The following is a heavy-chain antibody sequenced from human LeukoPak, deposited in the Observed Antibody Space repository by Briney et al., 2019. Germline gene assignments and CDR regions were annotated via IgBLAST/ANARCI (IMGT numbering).Heavy chain of an antibody. J-gene: IGHJ4*02. CDR3: HIAAAGSFDY. D-gene: IGHD6-13*01. Sequence: GGSLRLSCAASGFTFSSYSMNWVRQAPGKGLEWVSYISSSSTIYYADSVKGRFTISRDNAKNSLYLQMNSLRAEDTAVYYCHIAAAGSFDYRGQGTLVTVSS. V-gene: IGHV3-48*01. CDR2: ISSSSTI. CDR1: GFTFSSYS.